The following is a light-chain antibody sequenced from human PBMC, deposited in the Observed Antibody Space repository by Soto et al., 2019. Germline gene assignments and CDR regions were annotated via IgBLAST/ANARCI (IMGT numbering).Light chain of an antibody. Sequence: DIQLTQSPSFLSASVGDRVTITCRASQGISSYLVWYQQKLGKAPNLLIYAASTLQGGVPSRFSGSGSGTEFTLTISSLQPDDFATYYCQQLNSYPLTFGGGTKVDIK. V-gene: IGKV1-9*01. CDR2: AAS. CDR3: QQLNSYPLT. J-gene: IGKJ4*01. CDR1: QGISSY.